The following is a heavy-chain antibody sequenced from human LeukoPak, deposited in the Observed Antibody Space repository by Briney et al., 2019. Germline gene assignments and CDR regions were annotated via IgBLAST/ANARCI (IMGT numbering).Heavy chain of an antibody. J-gene: IGHJ4*02. Sequence: ASVKVSCKASGYTFTSYDINWVRQATGQGLEWMGWMNPNSGNTGYAQKFQGRVTITRNTSISTAYMELSSLRSEDTAVYYCARSFSSSWYKTPFDYWGQGTLVTVSS. V-gene: IGHV1-8*03. CDR3: ARSFSSSWYKTPFDY. CDR1: GYTFTSYD. CDR2: MNPNSGNT. D-gene: IGHD6-13*01.